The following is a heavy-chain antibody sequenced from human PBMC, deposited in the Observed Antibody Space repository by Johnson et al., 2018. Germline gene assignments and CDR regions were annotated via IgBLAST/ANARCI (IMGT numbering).Heavy chain of an antibody. CDR2: IYYSGST. CDR3: ARDYRQWLTAAGGFYYFYMDV. V-gene: IGHV4-59*01. D-gene: IGHD6-19*01. J-gene: IGHJ6*03. Sequence: QVQLQESGPGLVKXSDTLSLICTVSGDSIRSYYWSWIRQPPGKGLEWIGFIYYSGSTNYNPPLKSRVTISVDTSKNQFSLKLTSVTAPATAVYYCARDYRQWLTAAGGFYYFYMDVWGKGTTVTVSS. CDR1: GDSIRSYY.